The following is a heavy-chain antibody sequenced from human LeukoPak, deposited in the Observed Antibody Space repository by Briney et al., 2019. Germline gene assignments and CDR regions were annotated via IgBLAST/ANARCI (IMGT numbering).Heavy chain of an antibody. V-gene: IGHV3-7*01. J-gene: IGHJ4*02. CDR2: IKQDGSEK. Sequence: GGSLRLSCAASGFTFSSYWMSWVRQAPGKGLEWVANIKQDGSEKYYVDSVKGRFTISRDNAKNSLYLQMNSLRAEDTAVYYCARVAGSGSYYVPFDYWGQGTLVTVSS. CDR1: GFTFSSYW. D-gene: IGHD1-26*01. CDR3: ARVAGSGSYYVPFDY.